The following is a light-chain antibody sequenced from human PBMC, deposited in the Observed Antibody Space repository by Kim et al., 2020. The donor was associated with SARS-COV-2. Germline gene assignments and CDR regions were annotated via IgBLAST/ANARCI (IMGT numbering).Light chain of an antibody. J-gene: IGLJ1*01. CDR3: QAWDSSTVV. CDR2: QDS. V-gene: IGLV3-1*01. CDR1: KLGDKY. Sequence: YELTQPPSVSVSPGQTASITCSGDKLGDKYACWYQQKPGQSPVLVIYQDSKRPSGIPERFSGSNSGNTATLTISGTQAMDEADYYCQAWDSSTVVFGTGTKVTVL.